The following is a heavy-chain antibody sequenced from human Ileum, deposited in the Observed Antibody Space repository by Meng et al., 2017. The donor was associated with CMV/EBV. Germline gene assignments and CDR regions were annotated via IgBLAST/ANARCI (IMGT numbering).Heavy chain of an antibody. Sequence: LRLSCAASGFPFGDYYMTWIRQAPGKGLEWVSYITGPGSTIYYADSVKGRFTISRDNAKNSLYLQMNSLRAEDTAVYYCARGNYGFDYWGQGTLVTVSS. D-gene: IGHD4-17*01. CDR3: ARGNYGFDY. V-gene: IGHV3-11*01. CDR2: ITGPGSTI. J-gene: IGHJ4*02. CDR1: GFPFGDYY.